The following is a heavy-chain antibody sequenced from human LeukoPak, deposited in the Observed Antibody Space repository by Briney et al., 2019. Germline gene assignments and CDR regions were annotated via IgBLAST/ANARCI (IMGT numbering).Heavy chain of an antibody. Sequence: SVKVSYKASGGTFSSYAISWVQQAPGQGLEWMGGIIPIFGTANYAQKFQGRVTITTDESTSTAYMELSSLRSEDTAVYYCAGVRIATAGTGNYYYYMDVWGKGTTVTVSS. J-gene: IGHJ6*03. CDR3: AGVRIATAGTGNYYYYMDV. D-gene: IGHD6-13*01. CDR1: GGTFSSYA. CDR2: IIPIFGTA. V-gene: IGHV1-69*05.